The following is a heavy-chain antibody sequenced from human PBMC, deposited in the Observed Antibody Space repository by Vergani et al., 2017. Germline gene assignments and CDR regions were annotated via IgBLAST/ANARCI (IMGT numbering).Heavy chain of an antibody. CDR2: INHSGST. Sequence: QLQLQESGPGLVKPSETLSLTCAVYGGSFSGYYWSWIRQPPGKGLEWIGEINHSGSTNYNPSLKSRVTISVDTSKNQFSLKLSSVTAADTAVYYCARDRDNSFDYWGQGTLVTVSS. CDR3: ARDRDNSFDY. D-gene: IGHD1-1*01. CDR1: GGSFSGYY. V-gene: IGHV4-34*09. J-gene: IGHJ4*02.